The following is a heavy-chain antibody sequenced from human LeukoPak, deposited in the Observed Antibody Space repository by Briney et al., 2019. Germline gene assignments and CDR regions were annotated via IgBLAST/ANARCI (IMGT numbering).Heavy chain of an antibody. J-gene: IGHJ6*03. V-gene: IGHV1-69*05. CDR3: ATCAAIYYYMDV. D-gene: IGHD2-2*01. Sequence: VASVKVSCKASGGTFSSYAISWVRQAPGQGLEWMGGIIPIFGTANYAQKFQGRVTITTDESTSTAYMELSSLRSEDTAVYYCATCAAIYYYMDVWGKGTTVTVSS. CDR1: GGTFSSYA. CDR2: IIPIFGTA.